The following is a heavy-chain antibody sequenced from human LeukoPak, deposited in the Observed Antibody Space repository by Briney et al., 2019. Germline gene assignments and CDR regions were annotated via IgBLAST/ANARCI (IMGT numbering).Heavy chain of an antibody. J-gene: IGHJ4*02. Sequence: AGGSLRLSCAASGFTFDDYAMHWVRQAPGKGLEWVSGISWNSGSIGYADSVKGRFTISRDNAKNSLYLQINSLRAEDTALYYCAKGDHYDSSGYLTLWGQGTLVTVSS. CDR1: GFTFDDYA. V-gene: IGHV3-9*01. D-gene: IGHD3-22*01. CDR2: ISWNSGSI. CDR3: AKGDHYDSSGYLTL.